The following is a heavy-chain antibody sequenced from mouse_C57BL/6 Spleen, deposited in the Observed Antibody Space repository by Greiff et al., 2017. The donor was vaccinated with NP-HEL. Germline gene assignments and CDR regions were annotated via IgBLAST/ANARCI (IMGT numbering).Heavy chain of an antibody. V-gene: IGHV1-54*01. J-gene: IGHJ2*01. CDR2: ITPGSGGT. CDR3: AREDYYGSSYDY. CDR1: GYAFTNYL. Sequence: VQLQQSGAELVRPGTSVKVSCKASGYAFTNYLIEWVKQRPGQGLEWMGVITPGSGGTNYNEKFKGKATPTADKSSSTAYMQLSSLTSEDSPVYFCAREDYYGSSYDYWGHSTTLTVSS. D-gene: IGHD1-1*01.